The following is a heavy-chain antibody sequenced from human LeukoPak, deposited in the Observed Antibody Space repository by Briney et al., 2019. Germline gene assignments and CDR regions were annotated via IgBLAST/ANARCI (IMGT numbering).Heavy chain of an antibody. CDR3: ARSDYGGNSDDAFDI. CDR1: GFTFSSYW. Sequence: GGSLRLSCAAPGFTFSSYWMSWVRQAPGKGLEWVANIKQDGSEEVYVDSVKGRFTISRDNAKNSLFLQMNTLRAEDTAVYYCARSDYGGNSDDAFDIWGQGAMVTVSS. V-gene: IGHV3-7*05. J-gene: IGHJ3*02. D-gene: IGHD4-23*01. CDR2: IKQDGSEE.